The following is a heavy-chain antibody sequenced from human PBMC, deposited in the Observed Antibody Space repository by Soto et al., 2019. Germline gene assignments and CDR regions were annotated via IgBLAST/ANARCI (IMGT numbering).Heavy chain of an antibody. Sequence: QIQVVQSEVEVKRPGASVRISCKASGYTLGNHAITWVRQAPGQGLEWMGWIGALLYNDATNYARKFQGRLTMARDTSPNTVYMDLGSLRSDDTAVYYCARGTKGAGGWYFDLWGRGTLVVVSS. CDR2: IGALLYNDAT. CDR1: GYTLGNHA. J-gene: IGHJ2*01. D-gene: IGHD2-8*01. CDR3: ARGTKGAGGWYFDL. V-gene: IGHV1-18*01.